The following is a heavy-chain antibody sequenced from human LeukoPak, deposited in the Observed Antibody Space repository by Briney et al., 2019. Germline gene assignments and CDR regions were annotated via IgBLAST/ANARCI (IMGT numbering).Heavy chain of an antibody. J-gene: IGHJ4*02. CDR1: GFTFSSYG. V-gene: IGHV3-30*18. CDR2: ISSDGSNK. Sequence: GGSQRLSCAASGFTFSSYGMHWVRQAPGKGLEWVSVISSDGSNKYYADSVKGRFTISRDNTKNTLYLQMNSLRAEDTAVFYCANENYYDSSGYLDNWGQGTLVTVSS. D-gene: IGHD3-22*01. CDR3: ANENYYDSSGYLDN.